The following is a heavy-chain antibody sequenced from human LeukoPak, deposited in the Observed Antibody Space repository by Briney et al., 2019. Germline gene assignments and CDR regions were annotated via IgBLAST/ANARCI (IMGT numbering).Heavy chain of an antibody. J-gene: IGHJ4*02. D-gene: IGHD6-13*01. CDR1: GYTFTGYY. Sequence: ASVKVSCKASGYTFTGYYMHWVRQAPGQGLEWMGWINPNSGGTNYAQKFQGRVTMTRDTSISTAYMELSRLRSDDTAVYYCARGNQYSSSWPDYWGQGTLVTVSS. CDR3: ARGNQYSSSWPDY. CDR2: INPNSGGT. V-gene: IGHV1-2*02.